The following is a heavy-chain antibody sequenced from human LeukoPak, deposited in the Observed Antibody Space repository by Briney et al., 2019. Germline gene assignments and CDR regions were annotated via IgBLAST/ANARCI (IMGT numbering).Heavy chain of an antibody. D-gene: IGHD5-24*01. J-gene: IGHJ5*02. CDR2: ISPSGGST. V-gene: IGHV1-46*01. Sequence: ASVKVSCKASGYTFTDYLINWVRQAPGQGPEWMGVISPSGGSTIYAQKFKGRVTLTRDMSTSTDYLELSSLRSEDTAVYYCARDNSVRDEAWWFNPWGQGTLVTVSS. CDR3: ARDNSVRDEAWWFNP. CDR1: GYTFTDYL.